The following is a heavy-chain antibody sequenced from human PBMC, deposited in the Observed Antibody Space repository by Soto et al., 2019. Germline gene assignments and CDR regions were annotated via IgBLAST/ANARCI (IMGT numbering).Heavy chain of an antibody. J-gene: IGHJ6*02. Sequence: ASVKVSCKASGYTFTGYYIHWVRQAPGQGLEWMGWINPNSGGTNYAQKFQGWVTMTRDTSISTAYMELSRLRSDDTAVYYCARDFRLDDSSGYLPYYYGMDVWGQGTTVTVSS. CDR1: GYTFTGYY. CDR3: ARDFRLDDSSGYLPYYYGMDV. V-gene: IGHV1-2*04. D-gene: IGHD3-22*01. CDR2: INPNSGGT.